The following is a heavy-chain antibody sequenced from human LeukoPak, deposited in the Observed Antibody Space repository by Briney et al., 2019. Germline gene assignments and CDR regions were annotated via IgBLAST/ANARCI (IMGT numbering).Heavy chain of an antibody. D-gene: IGHD4-17*01. CDR3: ARTFQAPSYGDSDSRTKYPYSMDV. CDR1: GGSITNYY. V-gene: IGHV4-59*12. CDR2: IFYTGSDNS. J-gene: IGHJ6*02. Sequence: SETLSLTCTVSGGSITNYYWTWIRQPPGKRLEWIGYIFYTGSDNSNYNPSLRSRVTMSVDTSKNHFSLKLTSVTAADTAVYYCARTFQAPSYGDSDSRTKYPYSMDVWGQGTMVAVSS.